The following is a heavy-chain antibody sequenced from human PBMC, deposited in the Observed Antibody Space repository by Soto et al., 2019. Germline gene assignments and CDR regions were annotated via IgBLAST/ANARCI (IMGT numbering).Heavy chain of an antibody. CDR3: ARGMTPPGAPAWYYFDS. D-gene: IGHD2-8*02. V-gene: IGHV4-4*07. Sequence: SETLSLTCTVSGASITGTSYWSWIRQPAGKGLEWIGRFSLSGTTNYNPSLRSRVTMSADVSKNQFSLRLTSVTAADTALYYCARGMTPPGAPAWYYFDSWGQGTLATVSS. CDR1: GASITGTSY. J-gene: IGHJ4*02. CDR2: FSLSGTT.